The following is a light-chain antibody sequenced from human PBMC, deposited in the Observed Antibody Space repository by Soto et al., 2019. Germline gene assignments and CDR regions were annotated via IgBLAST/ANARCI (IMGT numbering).Light chain of an antibody. CDR2: DAS. Sequence: EIVLTQSPVTLSWSTGERATLSCRASQSINNYLAWYQQKPGQPPRLLIYDASNRATAIPVRFSGSGSGTDFTLTISSLEPEDSAVYYCQYRGIWPPGATFGGGTKVEIK. J-gene: IGKJ4*01. CDR3: QYRGIWPPGAT. CDR1: QSINNY. V-gene: IGKV3-11*01.